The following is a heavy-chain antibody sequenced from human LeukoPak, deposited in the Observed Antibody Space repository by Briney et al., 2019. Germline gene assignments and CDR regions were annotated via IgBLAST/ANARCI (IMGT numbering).Heavy chain of an antibody. CDR2: IIPTLGIA. J-gene: IGHJ5*02. CDR1: GGTFSSHT. CDR3: ARAPIAAAYNWFDP. D-gene: IGHD6-13*01. Sequence: SVKVSCKASGGTFSSHTISWVRQAPGQGLEWMGRIIPTLGIANYAQKFQGRVTITADKSTSTAYMELSSLRSEDTAVYYCARAPIAAAYNWFDPWGQGTLVTVSS. V-gene: IGHV1-69*02.